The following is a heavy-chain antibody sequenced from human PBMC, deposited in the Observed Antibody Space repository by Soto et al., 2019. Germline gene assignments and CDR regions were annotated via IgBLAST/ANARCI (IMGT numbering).Heavy chain of an antibody. CDR3: ARPLSTVVTPPLSFDYYYYYGMDV. V-gene: IGHV4-39*01. Sequence: QLQLQESGPGLVKPSETLSLTCTVSGGSISSSSYYWGWIRQPPGKGLEWIGSIYYSGSTYYNPSLKGRGPISVDTSKNQFSPKLSSVTAAGAAVYYCARPLSTVVTPPLSFDYYYYYGMDVWGQGTTVTVSS. CDR1: GGSISSSSYY. D-gene: IGHD4-17*01. CDR2: IYYSGST. J-gene: IGHJ6*02.